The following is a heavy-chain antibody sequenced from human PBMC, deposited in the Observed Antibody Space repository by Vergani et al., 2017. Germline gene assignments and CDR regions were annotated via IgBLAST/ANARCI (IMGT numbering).Heavy chain of an antibody. V-gene: IGHV3-30*18. CDR3: AKATVRRYSGRQGADLDY. CDR1: GFTFSSYG. D-gene: IGHD1-26*01. CDR2: ISYDGSNK. J-gene: IGHJ4*02. Sequence: QVQLVESGGGVVQPGRSLRLSCAASGFTFSSYGMHWVRQAPGKGLEWVAVISYDGSNKYYADSVKGRFTISRDNSKNTLYLQMNSLRAEDTAVYYCAKATVRRYSGRQGADLDYWGQGTLVTVSS.